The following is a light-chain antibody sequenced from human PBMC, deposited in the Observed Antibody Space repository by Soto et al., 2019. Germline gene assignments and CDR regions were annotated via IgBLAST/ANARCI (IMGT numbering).Light chain of an antibody. CDR2: EVS. CDR1: SSDVGGYNY. V-gene: IGLV2-8*01. J-gene: IGLJ2*01. Sequence: QSALTQPPSASGSPGQSVTISCTGTSSDVGGYNYVSWYQQHPGKAPKLMIYEVSKRPSGVPDRFSGSKSGNTASLTVSALQAEDEADYYCSSYAGSNVVLGGGTKLTVL. CDR3: SSYAGSNVV.